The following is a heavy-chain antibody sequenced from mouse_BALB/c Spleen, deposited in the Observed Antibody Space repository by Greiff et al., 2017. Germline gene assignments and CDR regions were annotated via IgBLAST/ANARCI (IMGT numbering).Heavy chain of an antibody. V-gene: IGHV2-6-7*01. CDR1: GFSLTGYG. CDR3: ARGDYYGSSPFAY. CDR2: IWGDGST. Sequence: VMLVESGPGLVAPSQSLSITCTVSGFSLTGYGVNWVRQPPGKGLEWLGMIWGDGSTDYNSALKSRLSISKDNSKSQVFLKMNSLQTDDTARYYCARGDYYGSSPFAYWGQGTLVTVSA. D-gene: IGHD1-1*01. J-gene: IGHJ3*01.